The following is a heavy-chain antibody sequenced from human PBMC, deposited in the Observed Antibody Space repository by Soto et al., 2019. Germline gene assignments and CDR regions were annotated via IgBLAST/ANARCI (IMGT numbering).Heavy chain of an antibody. D-gene: IGHD3-22*01. CDR3: AANYYDSSGYYSPFDY. Sequence: PSETLSLTCTVSGGSVSSGSYYWSWIRQPPGKGLEWIGYIYYSGSTNYNPSLKGRVTISVDTSKNQFSLKLSSVTAADTAVYYCAANYYDSSGYYSPFDYWGQGTLVTVSS. CDR1: GGSVSSGSYY. V-gene: IGHV4-61*01. J-gene: IGHJ4*02. CDR2: IYYSGST.